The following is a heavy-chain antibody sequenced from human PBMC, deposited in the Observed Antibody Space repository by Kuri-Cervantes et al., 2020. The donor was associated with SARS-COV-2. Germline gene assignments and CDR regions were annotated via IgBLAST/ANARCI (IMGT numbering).Heavy chain of an antibody. Sequence: SLKISCAASGFTFSSYAMHWVRQAPGKGLEWVAVISYDGSNKYYADSVKGRFTISRDNSKNTLYLQMNSLRAEDTAVYYCARDIAPGYSSGWVYYYYGMDVWGQGTTVTVSS. J-gene: IGHJ6*02. D-gene: IGHD6-19*01. CDR3: ARDIAPGYSSGWVYYYYGMDV. CDR2: ISYDGSNK. CDR1: GFTFSSYA. V-gene: IGHV3-30*01.